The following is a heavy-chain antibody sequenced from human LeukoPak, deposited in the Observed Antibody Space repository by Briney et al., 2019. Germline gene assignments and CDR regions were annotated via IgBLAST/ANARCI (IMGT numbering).Heavy chain of an antibody. CDR1: GGSISSYY. D-gene: IGHD3-22*01. J-gene: IGHJ4*02. Sequence: PSETLSLTCTVSGGSISSYYWSWIRQPPGKGLEWIGYIYYSGSTNYNPSLKSRVTISVDTSKNQFSLKLSSVTAADTAVYYCARKDDSRGYGTFDYWGRGTLVTVSS. CDR3: ARKDDSRGYGTFDY. CDR2: IYYSGST. V-gene: IGHV4-59*01.